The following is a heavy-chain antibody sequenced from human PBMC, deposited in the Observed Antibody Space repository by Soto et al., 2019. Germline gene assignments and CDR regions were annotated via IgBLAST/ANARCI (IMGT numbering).Heavy chain of an antibody. CDR1: GFTFSSYW. Sequence: EVQLVESGGGLVLPGGSLRLSCAASGFTFSSYWMSWVRQAPGKGLAWVANIKQDGSEKYYVDSVKGRFTISRDNAKNSLYLQMNSLRAEDTAVYYCARGRGCSTGCHNFDYWGQGTLVTVSS. CDR2: IKQDGSEK. D-gene: IGHD2-2*01. V-gene: IGHV3-7*01. J-gene: IGHJ4*02. CDR3: ARGRGCSTGCHNFDY.